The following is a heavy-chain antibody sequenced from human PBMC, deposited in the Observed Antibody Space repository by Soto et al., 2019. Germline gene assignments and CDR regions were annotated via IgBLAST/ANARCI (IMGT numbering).Heavy chain of an antibody. CDR1: GFTFSSSA. J-gene: IGHJ5*02. V-gene: IGHV3-23*04. CDR3: AKDRGAASVPWGWFDT. D-gene: IGHD6-13*01. Sequence: EVQLVESGGGLVQPGGSLRLSCAASGFTFSSSAMSWVRQAPGKGLEWVSSINNRGGDTNYAESVKGRFTISRDNAKNTLCLQMNSLRVEDTAIYYCAKDRGAASVPWGWFDTWGQGTLVTVSS. CDR2: INNRGGDT.